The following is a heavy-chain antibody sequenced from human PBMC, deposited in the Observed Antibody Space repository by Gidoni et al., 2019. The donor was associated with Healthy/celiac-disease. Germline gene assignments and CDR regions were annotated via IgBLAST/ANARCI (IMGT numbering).Heavy chain of an antibody. D-gene: IGHD3-10*01. V-gene: IGHV4-38-2*01. Sequence: QVQLQESGAGRVKTSETPSPTSAVAGDSISSGYYWGWIRQPPGKGLEWIGSIYHSGSTYYNPSLKSRVTISVDTSKNQFSLKLSSVTAADTAVYYCARLDNQGSGSYYKLYYFDYWGQGTLVTVSS. CDR2: IYHSGST. J-gene: IGHJ4*02. CDR1: GDSISSGYY. CDR3: ARLDNQGSGSYYKLYYFDY.